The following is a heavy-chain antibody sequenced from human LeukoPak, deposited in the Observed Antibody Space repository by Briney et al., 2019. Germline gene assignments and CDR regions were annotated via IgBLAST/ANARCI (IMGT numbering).Heavy chain of an antibody. CDR3: ARHVVRDGYNQVDYLDY. D-gene: IGHD5-24*01. Sequence: GEALKISCKGSGYSFTSYWIGWVRQMPGKGLEWMGIIYPGDSDTRYSPSFQGQVTISADKSISTAYLQWSSLKASDTAMYYCARHVVRDGYNQVDYLDYWGQGTLVTVSS. V-gene: IGHV5-51*01. CDR2: IYPGDSDT. J-gene: IGHJ4*02. CDR1: GYSFTSYW.